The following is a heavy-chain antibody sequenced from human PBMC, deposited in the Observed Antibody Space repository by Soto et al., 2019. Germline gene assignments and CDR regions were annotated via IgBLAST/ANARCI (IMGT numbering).Heavy chain of an antibody. CDR1: GFTFSSYS. J-gene: IGHJ6*02. Sequence: EVQLVESGGGLVKPGGSLRLSCAASGFTFSSYSMNWVRQAPGKGLEWVSSISSSASSVYYADSVKGRFTISRDNAKNSLYLQMNSLRAEDTAVYYCARDRCCGDADYYDYGMDVWGQGTTVTVSS. CDR3: ARDRCCGDADYYDYGMDV. CDR2: ISSSASSV. V-gene: IGHV3-21*01. D-gene: IGHD7-27*01.